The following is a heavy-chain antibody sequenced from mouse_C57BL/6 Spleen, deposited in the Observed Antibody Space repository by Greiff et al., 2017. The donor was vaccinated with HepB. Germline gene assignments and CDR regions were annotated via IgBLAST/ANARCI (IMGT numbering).Heavy chain of an antibody. J-gene: IGHJ4*01. V-gene: IGHV1-26*01. Sequence: EVQLQQSGPELVKPGASVKISCKASGYTFTDYYMNWVKQSHGKSLEWIGDINPNDGGTSYKQKFKGKATLTVDKSASTAYMKLRILTSEDSAVYYCASNYYAMDYWGQRTSVTVSS. CDR1: GYTFTDYY. CDR2: INPNDGGT. CDR3: ASNYYAMDY.